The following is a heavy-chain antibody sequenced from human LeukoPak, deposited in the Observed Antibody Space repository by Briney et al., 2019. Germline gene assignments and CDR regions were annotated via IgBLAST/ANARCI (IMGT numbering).Heavy chain of an antibody. CDR1: GGSVSSGSYY. CDR3: ARAVPYYDFWSGYYNWFDP. Sequence: PSETLSLTCTVSGGSVSSGSYYWSWIRQPPGKGLEWIGYIYYSGSTNYNPSLKSRVTISVDTSKNQFSLKLSSVTAADTAVYYCARAVPYYDFWSGYYNWFDPWGQGTLVTVSS. V-gene: IGHV4-61*01. J-gene: IGHJ5*02. D-gene: IGHD3-3*01. CDR2: IYYSGST.